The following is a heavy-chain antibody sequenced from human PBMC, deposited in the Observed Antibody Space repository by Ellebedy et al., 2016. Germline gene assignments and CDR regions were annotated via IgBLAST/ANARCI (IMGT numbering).Heavy chain of an antibody. CDR3: ARGKGLQLWFIYYFDY. CDR2: IDGGSGKT. J-gene: IGHJ4*02. D-gene: IGHD3-10*01. Sequence: ASVKVSXXASGYTFTGYPTHWVRQVPGQRFEWMGWIDGGSGKTKYSEKFQGRVTITRDTSASRVYLDLSSLRPEDTAVYYCARGKGLQLWFIYYFDYWGQGTQVTVSS. V-gene: IGHV1-3*01. CDR1: GYTFTGYP.